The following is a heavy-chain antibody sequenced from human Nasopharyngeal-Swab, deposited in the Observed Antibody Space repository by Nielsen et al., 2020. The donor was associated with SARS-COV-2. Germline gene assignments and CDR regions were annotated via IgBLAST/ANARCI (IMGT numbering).Heavy chain of an antibody. V-gene: IGHV3-11*04. J-gene: IGHJ6*03. CDR3: VRGGYYFMDV. Sequence: WIRQPPGKGPEWLSYISTTGSAIYYADSMRGRFTISRDNTKNSLYLQMNSLRAEDTAVYYCVRGGYYFMDVWGKGTRVTVSS. CDR2: ISTTGSAI.